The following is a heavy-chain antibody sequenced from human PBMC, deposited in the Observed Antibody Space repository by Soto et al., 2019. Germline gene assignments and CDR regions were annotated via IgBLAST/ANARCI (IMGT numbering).Heavy chain of an antibody. Sequence: SVKVSCKASGGTFSSYAISWVRQAPGQGLEWMGGIIPIFGTANYAQKFQGRVTITADESTSTAYMELSSLRSEDTAVYYCAGTVAGTIYYYYYGMDVWGPGTTVTVSS. J-gene: IGHJ6*02. V-gene: IGHV1-69*13. CDR1: GGTFSSYA. CDR3: AGTVAGTIYYYYYGMDV. D-gene: IGHD6-19*01. CDR2: IIPIFGTA.